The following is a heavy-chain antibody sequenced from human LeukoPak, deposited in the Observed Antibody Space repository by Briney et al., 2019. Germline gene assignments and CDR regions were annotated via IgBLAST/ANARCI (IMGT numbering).Heavy chain of an antibody. CDR2: ISAYNGNT. V-gene: IGHV1-18*01. CDR3: ARVPVVVPAAAPYYYYYYYTDV. Sequence: GASVKVSCKASGYTFTSYGISWVRQAPGQGLEWMGWISAYNGNTNYAQKLQGRVTMTTDTSTSTAYMELRSLRSDDTAVYYCARVPVVVPAAAPYYYYYYYTDVWGKGTTVTISS. J-gene: IGHJ6*03. CDR1: GYTFTSYG. D-gene: IGHD2-2*01.